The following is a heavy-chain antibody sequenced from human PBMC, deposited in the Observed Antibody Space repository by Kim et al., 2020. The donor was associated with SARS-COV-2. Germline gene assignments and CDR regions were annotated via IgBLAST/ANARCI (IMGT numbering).Heavy chain of an antibody. D-gene: IGHD3-9*01. J-gene: IGHJ6*02. CDR3: ARALTGRYYGMDV. Sequence: YAQKFQGRVTMTRDTSTSTVYIELSSLRSEDTAVYYCARALTGRYYGMDVWGQGTTVTVSS. V-gene: IGHV1-46*01.